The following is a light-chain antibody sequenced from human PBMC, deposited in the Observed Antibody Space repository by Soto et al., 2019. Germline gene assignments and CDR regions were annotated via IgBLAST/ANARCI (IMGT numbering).Light chain of an antibody. CDR1: SSNIGAGYD. V-gene: IGLV1-40*01. Sequence: QSVLTQPPSVSGAPGQRVTISCTENSSNIGAGYDVHWYQQLPGTAPKLLIYGNSNRPSGVPDRFSGSKSGTSASLAITGLQSEDEADYYCQSYDSSLSRGVFGGGTKLTVL. CDR2: GNS. J-gene: IGLJ2*01. CDR3: QSYDSSLSRGV.